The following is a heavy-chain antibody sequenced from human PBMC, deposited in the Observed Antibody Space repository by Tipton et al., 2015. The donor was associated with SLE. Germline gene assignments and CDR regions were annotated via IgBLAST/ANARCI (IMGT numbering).Heavy chain of an antibody. Sequence: TLSLTCTVSGGSISSYYWSRIRQPPGKGLEWIGYIYYSGSTNYNPSLKSRVTISVDTSKNQFSLKLSSVTAADTAVYYCATRVRTHWNYVGFDSCGQGILVTVSS. J-gene: IGHJ4*02. CDR1: GGSISSYY. V-gene: IGHV4-59*01. CDR2: IYYSGST. CDR3: ATRVRTHWNYVGFDS. D-gene: IGHD1-7*01.